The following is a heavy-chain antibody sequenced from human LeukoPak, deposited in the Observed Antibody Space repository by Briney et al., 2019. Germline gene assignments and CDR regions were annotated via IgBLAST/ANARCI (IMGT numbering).Heavy chain of an antibody. D-gene: IGHD3-3*01. CDR3: ARVQYYDFWSGYYWPYYFDY. Sequence: GGSLRLSCAASGFTFSSYWMSWVRQAPGKGLEWVANIKQDGSEKYYVDSVKGRFTISRDTAKNSLYLQMNSPRAEDTAVYYCARVQYYDFWSGYYWPYYFDYWGQGTLVTVSS. V-gene: IGHV3-7*04. J-gene: IGHJ4*02. CDR1: GFTFSSYW. CDR2: IKQDGSEK.